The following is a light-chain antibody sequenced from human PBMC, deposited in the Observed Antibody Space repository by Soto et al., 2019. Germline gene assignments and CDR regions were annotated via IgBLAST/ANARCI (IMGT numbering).Light chain of an antibody. J-gene: IGLJ2*01. Sequence: QSVLTQPASVSGSPGQSITISCTGTSSDVGGYNSVSWYQHHPGKAPKLMIYDVSSRPSWVSNRFSGSKSGNTASLTVSGLQAEDEAHYYCSSYTSSGIYVVFGGGTQLTVL. CDR3: SSYTSSGIYVV. CDR2: DVS. CDR1: SSDVGGYNS. V-gene: IGLV2-14*03.